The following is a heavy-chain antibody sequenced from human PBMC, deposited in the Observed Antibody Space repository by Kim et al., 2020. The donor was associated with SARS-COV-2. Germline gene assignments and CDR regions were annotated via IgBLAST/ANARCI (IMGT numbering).Heavy chain of an antibody. CDR2: IKQDGSEK. J-gene: IGHJ4*02. Sequence: GGSLRLSCAASGFTFSNHLMNWVRQAPGKGLEWVANIKQDGSEKYYVDSVKGRFTISRDNAKNSLYLQMNTLRADDTAVYYCARGTGLGFWGQGTLVTVSS. CDR1: GFTFSNHL. CDR3: ARGTGLGF. V-gene: IGHV3-7*01. D-gene: IGHD3-9*01.